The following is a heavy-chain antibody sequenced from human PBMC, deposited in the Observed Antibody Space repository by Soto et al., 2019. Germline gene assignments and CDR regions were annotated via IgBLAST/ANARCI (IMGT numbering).Heavy chain of an antibody. CDR3: ARKSVVTAPFDP. Sequence: GASVKVSCKASGGTFSSCAISWVRQAPGQGLEGMGGSIPIFGTANYAQKFQGRVTITADESTSTAYMDLSTLRSEDTAVYYCARKSVVTAPFDPSGKATLATVSS. V-gene: IGHV1-69*13. J-gene: IGHJ5*02. CDR1: GGTFSSCA. D-gene: IGHD2-21*02. CDR2: SIPIFGTA.